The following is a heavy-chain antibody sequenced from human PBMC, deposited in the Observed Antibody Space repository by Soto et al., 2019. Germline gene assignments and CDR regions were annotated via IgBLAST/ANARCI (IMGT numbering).Heavy chain of an antibody. Sequence: GGSLRLSCAASGFTFSSYAMSWVRQAPGKGLEWVSAISGSGGSTYYADSVKGRFTISRDNSKNTLYLQMNSLRAEDTAVYYCADYGYSSSWHHYYYMDVWGKGTTVTVSS. CDR1: GFTFSSYA. D-gene: IGHD6-13*01. CDR2: ISGSGGST. CDR3: ADYGYSSSWHHYYYMDV. V-gene: IGHV3-23*01. J-gene: IGHJ6*03.